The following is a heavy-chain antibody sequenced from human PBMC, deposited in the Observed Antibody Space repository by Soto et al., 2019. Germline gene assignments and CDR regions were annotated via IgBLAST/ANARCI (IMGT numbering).Heavy chain of an antibody. Sequence: PVGSLRLSCSASGFTFSSYAMHWVRQAPGKGLEYVSAISSNGGSTYYADSVKGRFTISRDNSKNTLYLQMSSLRAEDTAVYYCVKDGGLRFLEWLLSLDVWGQGTTVTSP. D-gene: IGHD3-3*01. CDR1: GFTFSSYA. V-gene: IGHV3-64D*06. CDR3: VKDGGLRFLEWLLSLDV. CDR2: ISSNGGST. J-gene: IGHJ6*02.